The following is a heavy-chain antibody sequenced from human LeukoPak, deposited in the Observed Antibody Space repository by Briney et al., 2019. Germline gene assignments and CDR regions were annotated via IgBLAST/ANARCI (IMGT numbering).Heavy chain of an antibody. CDR2: IYYSGST. J-gene: IGHJ4*02. V-gene: IGHV4-59*01. D-gene: IGHD3-22*01. CDR1: GGSISSYY. Sequence: SETLSPTCTVSGGSISSYYWNWIRQPPGKGLEWIGYIYYSGSTNYNPSLKSRVTISVDTSKNQFSLKLSSVTAADTAVYYCARGADSSGYYSIFYFDYWGQGTLVTVSS. CDR3: ARGADSSGYYSIFYFDY.